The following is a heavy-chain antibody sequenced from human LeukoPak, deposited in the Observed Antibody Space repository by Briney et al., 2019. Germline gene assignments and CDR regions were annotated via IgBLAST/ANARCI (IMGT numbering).Heavy chain of an antibody. Sequence: ASVKVSCKASGYTFTGYYMHWVRQAPGQGLEWMGWTNPNSGGTNYAQKFQGRVTMTRDTSISTAYMELSRLRSEDTAVYYCATSYSGSYGYYFDYWGQGTLVTVSS. CDR3: ATSYSGSYGYYFDY. J-gene: IGHJ4*02. CDR1: GYTFTGYY. CDR2: TNPNSGGT. D-gene: IGHD1-26*01. V-gene: IGHV1-2*02.